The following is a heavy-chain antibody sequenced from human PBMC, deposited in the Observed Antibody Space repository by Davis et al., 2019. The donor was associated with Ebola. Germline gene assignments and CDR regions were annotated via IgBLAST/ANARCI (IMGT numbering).Heavy chain of an antibody. Sequence: AASVKVSCKASGGTFSSYAISWVRQAPGQGLEWMGGIIPIFGTANYAQKFQGRVTTTADKSTSTAYMELSSLRSEDTAVYYCARLYSGRSYGNSYYYGMDVWGQGTTVTVSS. CDR2: IIPIFGTA. J-gene: IGHJ6*02. V-gene: IGHV1-69*06. D-gene: IGHD1-26*01. CDR1: GGTFSSYA. CDR3: ARLYSGRSYGNSYYYGMDV.